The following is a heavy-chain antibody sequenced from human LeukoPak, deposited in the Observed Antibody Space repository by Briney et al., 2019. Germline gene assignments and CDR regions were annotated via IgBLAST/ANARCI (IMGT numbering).Heavy chain of an antibody. J-gene: IGHJ4*02. D-gene: IGHD6-13*01. CDR2: IKQDGSEK. CDR1: GFTFSTYW. Sequence: GGSLRLSCAASGFTFSTYWMSWVRQAPGKGLEWVANIKQDGSEKYYVDSVRGRFTISRDNAKNSLYLQMNSLRAEDAAMYYCARDSAGNDYWGQGTLVTVSS. CDR3: ARDSAGNDY. V-gene: IGHV3-7*01.